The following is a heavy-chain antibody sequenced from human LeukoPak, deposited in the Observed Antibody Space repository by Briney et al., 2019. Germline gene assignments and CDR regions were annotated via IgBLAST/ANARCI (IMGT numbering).Heavy chain of an antibody. V-gene: IGHV3-23*01. CDR2: ISGSGGST. CDR1: GFTFSRHA. J-gene: IGHJ5*02. CDR3: ARDIDSHGWFDP. D-gene: IGHD2-15*01. Sequence: QPGGSLRLSCAASGFTFSRHAMSWVRQAPGKGLEWVSGISGSGGSTDYAESVKGRFTISRDNAKNSLYLQMNSLRDEDTAVYYCARDIDSHGWFDPWGQGTLVTVSS.